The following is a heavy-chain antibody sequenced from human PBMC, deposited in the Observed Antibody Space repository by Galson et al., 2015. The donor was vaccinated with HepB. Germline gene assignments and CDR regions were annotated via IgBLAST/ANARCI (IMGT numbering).Heavy chain of an antibody. CDR2: ISYDGSNK. J-gene: IGHJ3*02. Sequence: SLRLSCAASGFIFSSYVMHWVRQAPGKGLEWVAVISYDGSNKYYADSVKGRFTISRDNSKNTLYLEMNSLRAEDTAVYYCARSGTRLGAEYAFDIWGQGTMVTVS. CDR3: ARSGTRLGAEYAFDI. D-gene: IGHD6-25*01. V-gene: IGHV3-30-3*01. CDR1: GFIFSSYV.